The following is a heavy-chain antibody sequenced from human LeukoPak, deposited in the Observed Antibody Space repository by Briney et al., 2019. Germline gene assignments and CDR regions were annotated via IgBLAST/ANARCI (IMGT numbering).Heavy chain of an antibody. CDR2: ISYDGSNK. Sequence: GGSLRLSCAASGFTFSSYAMHWVRQAPGKGLEWVAVISYDGSNKYYADSVKGRFTISRDNSKNTLYPQMNSLRAEDTAVYYCARDFYSSGWEGYFDYWGQGTLVTVSS. J-gene: IGHJ4*02. CDR1: GFTFSSYA. V-gene: IGHV3-30-3*01. D-gene: IGHD6-19*01. CDR3: ARDFYSSGWEGYFDY.